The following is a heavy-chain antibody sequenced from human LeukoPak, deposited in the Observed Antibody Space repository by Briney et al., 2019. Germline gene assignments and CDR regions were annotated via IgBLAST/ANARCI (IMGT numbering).Heavy chain of an antibody. J-gene: IGHJ6*02. Sequence: PSETLSLPCAVSGGSISNNNWWTWVRQPPGKGLEWIGEIYHSGITNYNPALKSRVAISVDRSKSQFSLKLSSVTAADTAVYYCAREISGSYPGVYYYGLDVWGQGTTVTVSS. CDR3: AREISGSYPGVYYYGLDV. CDR2: IYHSGIT. CDR1: GGSISNNNW. V-gene: IGHV4-4*02. D-gene: IGHD1-26*01.